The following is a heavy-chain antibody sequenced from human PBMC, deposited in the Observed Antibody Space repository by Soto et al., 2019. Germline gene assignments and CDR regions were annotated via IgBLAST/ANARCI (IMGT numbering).Heavy chain of an antibody. CDR1: GGSISSGGYY. J-gene: IGHJ4*02. CDR2: IYYSGST. Sequence: PSETLSLTCTVSGGSISSGGYYWGWIRQHPGKGLEWIGYIYYSGSTYYNPSLKSRVTISVDTSKNQFSLKLSSVTAADTAVYYCARSGYSYGPNPLLYWGKRTLVTVSS. V-gene: IGHV4-31*03. CDR3: ARSGYSYGPNPLLY. D-gene: IGHD5-18*01.